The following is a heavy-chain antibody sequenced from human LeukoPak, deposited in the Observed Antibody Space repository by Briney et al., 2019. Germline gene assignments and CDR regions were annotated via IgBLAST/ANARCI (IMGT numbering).Heavy chain of an antibody. D-gene: IGHD3-22*01. Sequence: PSETLSLTCAVSGYSISSGYYWGWIRQPPGKGLEWIGSIYHSGSPNYNPSLKSRVTISVDTSKSQFSLKLSSVAAADTAVYYCARGSGYYSWDWGQGTLVTVSS. CDR3: ARGSGYYSWD. V-gene: IGHV4-38-2*01. J-gene: IGHJ4*02. CDR2: IYHSGSP. CDR1: GYSISSGYY.